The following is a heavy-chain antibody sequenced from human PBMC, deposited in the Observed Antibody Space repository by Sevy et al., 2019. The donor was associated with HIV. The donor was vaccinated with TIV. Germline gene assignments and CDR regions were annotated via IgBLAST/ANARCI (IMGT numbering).Heavy chain of an antibody. CDR2: IYTSGST. CDR1: GGSISSYY. J-gene: IGHJ5*02. CDR3: ARDLGGSGGTWWFDH. V-gene: IGHV4-4*07. D-gene: IGHD3-10*01. Sequence: SETLSLTCTVSGGSISSYYWSWIRQPAGKGLEWIGRIYTSGSTNYNPSHKSRVTVSVDTSKNQFSLKLSSVTAADTAVYYCARDLGGSGGTWWFDHWGQGTLVTVSS.